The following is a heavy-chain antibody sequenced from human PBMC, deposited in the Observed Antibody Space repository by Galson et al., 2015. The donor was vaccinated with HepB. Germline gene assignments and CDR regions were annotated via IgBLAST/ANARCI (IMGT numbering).Heavy chain of an antibody. D-gene: IGHD1-26*01. V-gene: IGHV3-53*01. CDR3: ARRPRWELTYYYYYGMDV. CDR2: IYSGGST. CDR1: GFTVSSNY. Sequence: SLRLSCAASGFTVSSNYMSWVRQAPGKGLEWVSVIYSGGSTYYADSVKGRFTISRHNSKNTLYLQMNSLRAEDTAVYYCARRPRWELTYYYYYGMDVWGQGTTVTVSS. J-gene: IGHJ6*02.